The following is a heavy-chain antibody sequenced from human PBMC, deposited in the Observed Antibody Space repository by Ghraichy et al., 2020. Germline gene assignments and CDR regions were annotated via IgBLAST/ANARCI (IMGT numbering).Heavy chain of an antibody. CDR2: VYYSVST. CDR3: ARLSGTYSSGWIFDY. V-gene: IGHV4-39*01. D-gene: IGHD6-19*01. Sequence: SETLSLTCTVSGGSISSSSYYWGWIRQPPGKGLEWIGSVYYSVSTYYNPSLKSRVTISVDTSKNQFSLKLNSVTAADTAVYYCARLSGTYSSGWIFDYWGQGTLVTVSS. J-gene: IGHJ4*02. CDR1: GGSISSSSYY.